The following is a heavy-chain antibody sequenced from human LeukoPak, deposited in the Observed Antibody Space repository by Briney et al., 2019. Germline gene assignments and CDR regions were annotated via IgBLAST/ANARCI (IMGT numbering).Heavy chain of an antibody. Sequence: AGGSLRLSCAASGFTFSSYAMSWVRQAPGKGLEWVSAISGSGGSTYYADSVKGRFTISRDNSKDTLYLQMNSLRADDTAVYYCARDGITPPGIFNFDYWGQGTLVTVSS. CDR1: GFTFSSYA. D-gene: IGHD2-21*01. CDR3: ARDGITPPGIFNFDY. CDR2: ISGSGGST. J-gene: IGHJ4*02. V-gene: IGHV3-23*01.